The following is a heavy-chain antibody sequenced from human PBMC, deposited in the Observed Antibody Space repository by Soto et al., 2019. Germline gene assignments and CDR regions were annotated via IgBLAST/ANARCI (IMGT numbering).Heavy chain of an antibody. CDR3: ARVCGGDCHYGMDV. D-gene: IGHD2-21*02. CDR2: IYYSGST. V-gene: IGHV4-31*03. Sequence: QVQLQESGPGLVKPSQTLSLTCTVSGGSISSGGYYWTWIRQHPGKGLEWIGYIYYSGSTYYNPPLKSRVTISVDTSKNQFSLKLSSVTAADTAVYYCARVCGGDCHYGMDVWGQGTTVTVSS. CDR1: GGSISSGGYY. J-gene: IGHJ6*02.